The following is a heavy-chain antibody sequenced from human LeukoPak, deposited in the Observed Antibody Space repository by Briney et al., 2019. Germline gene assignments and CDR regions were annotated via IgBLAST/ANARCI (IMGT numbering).Heavy chain of an antibody. J-gene: IGHJ4*02. CDR2: ISSSSSHI. CDR3: ARVNDYFDY. CDR1: GFTFSSYS. V-gene: IGHV3-21*01. Sequence: GGSLRLSCAASGFTFSSYSMNWVRQAPGKGLEWVSSISSSSSHIYYADSVKGRFTISRDNAKSSLYLQMNSLRAEDTAVYYCARVNDYFDYWGQGTLVTVSS.